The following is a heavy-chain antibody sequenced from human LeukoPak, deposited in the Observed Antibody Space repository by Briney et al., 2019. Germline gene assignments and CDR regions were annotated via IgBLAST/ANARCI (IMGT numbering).Heavy chain of an antibody. Sequence: SETLSLTCTVSGGSISSSSYYWGWIRQPPGTGLEWIGSIYYSGSTYYNPSLKSRVTISVDTSKNQFSLKLSSVTAADTAVYYCARHDIVATTFDYWGQGTLVTVSS. CDR2: IYYSGST. J-gene: IGHJ4*02. CDR1: GGSISSSSYY. CDR3: ARHDIVATTFDY. D-gene: IGHD5-12*01. V-gene: IGHV4-39*01.